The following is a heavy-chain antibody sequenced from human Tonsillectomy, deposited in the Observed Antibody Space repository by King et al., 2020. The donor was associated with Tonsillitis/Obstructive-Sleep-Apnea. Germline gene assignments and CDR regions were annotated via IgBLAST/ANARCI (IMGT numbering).Heavy chain of an antibody. D-gene: IGHD1-26*01. CDR3: ARDRGADNMDV. Sequence: VQLQESGPGLVKPSETLSLTCTVSGGSISSYYWSWIRQPPGKGLEWIGYIYYSGSTNYNPSLKSRVTISVDTSKNQFSLKLSSVTAADTAVYYCARDRGADNMDVWGKGTTVTVSS. CDR2: IYYSGST. V-gene: IGHV4-59*01. J-gene: IGHJ6*03. CDR1: GGSISSYY.